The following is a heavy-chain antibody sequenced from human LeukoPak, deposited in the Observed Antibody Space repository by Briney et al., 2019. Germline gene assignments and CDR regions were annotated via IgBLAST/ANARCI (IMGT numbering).Heavy chain of an antibody. J-gene: IGHJ4*02. D-gene: IGHD6-19*01. Sequence: SETLSLTCTVSGGYISSYYWSWIRRPAGKGLEWIGRIYTSGSTNYNPSLKSRVTMSVDTSKNQFSLKLSSVTAADTAVYYCARGGYSSGWWDYWGQGTLVTVSS. CDR1: GGYISSYY. CDR3: ARGGYSSGWWDY. CDR2: IYTSGST. V-gene: IGHV4-4*07.